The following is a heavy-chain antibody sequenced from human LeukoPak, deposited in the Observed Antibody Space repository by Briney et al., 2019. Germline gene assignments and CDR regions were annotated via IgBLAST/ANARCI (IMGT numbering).Heavy chain of an antibody. Sequence: GGSLRLSCAASGFTFSSYDMHWVRHATGKGLEWVSAIGTAGDTYYPGSVKGRFTIARENAKNSLYLQMNSLRAEDTAVYYCARDRYCSSTSCRSYYYYGMDVWGQGTTVTVSS. D-gene: IGHD2-2*01. J-gene: IGHJ6*02. CDR3: ARDRYCSSTSCRSYYYYGMDV. CDR2: IGTAGDT. CDR1: GFTFSSYD. V-gene: IGHV3-13*01.